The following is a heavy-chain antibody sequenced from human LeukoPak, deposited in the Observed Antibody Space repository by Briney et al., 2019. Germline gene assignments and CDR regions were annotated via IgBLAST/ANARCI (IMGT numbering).Heavy chain of an antibody. CDR1: GFTFSSYG. V-gene: IGHV3-30*18. CDR2: ISYDGSNK. D-gene: IGHD1-26*01. Sequence: PGGSLRLSCAASGFTFSSYGMHWVRQAPGKGLEWVAVISYDGSNKYYADSVKGRFTISRDNSKNTLYLQTNSLRAEDTAVYYCAKDLALGGFDPWGQGTLVTVSS. J-gene: IGHJ5*02. CDR3: AKDLALGGFDP.